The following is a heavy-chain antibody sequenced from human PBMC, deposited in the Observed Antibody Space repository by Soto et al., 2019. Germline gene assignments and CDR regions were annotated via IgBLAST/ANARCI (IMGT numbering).Heavy chain of an antibody. D-gene: IGHD3-22*01. J-gene: IGHJ6*02. Sequence: LRLSCAASGFTFISYAMSWVGQAPGKGLEWVSAISGSVGSTYYADSVKGRFTISRDNSKNTLYLQMNRLRAADTAVYYCAKFDYYDSSGSRGYYYYGMDVWGQGTTATVSS. V-gene: IGHV3-23*01. CDR2: ISGSVGST. CDR3: AKFDYYDSSGSRGYYYYGMDV. CDR1: GFTFISYA.